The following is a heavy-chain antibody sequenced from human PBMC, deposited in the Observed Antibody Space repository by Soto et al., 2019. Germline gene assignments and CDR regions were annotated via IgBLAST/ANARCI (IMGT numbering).Heavy chain of an antibody. Sequence: QVQLQESGPGLVNPSGTLSLTCAVSSGSIDTTNWWRGVRQPPGKGLEWIGEIFHSVNTYYNPSLASRVTISVDTSKNQFSLNLRSVTAADTAVYYCARRTWGMDVWGQGTTVTVSS. V-gene: IGHV4-4*02. CDR2: IFHSVNT. CDR1: SGSIDTTNW. CDR3: ARRTWGMDV. J-gene: IGHJ6*02. D-gene: IGHD2-8*01.